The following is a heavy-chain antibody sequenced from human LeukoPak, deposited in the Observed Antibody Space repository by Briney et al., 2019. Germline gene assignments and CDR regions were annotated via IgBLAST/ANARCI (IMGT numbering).Heavy chain of an antibody. J-gene: IGHJ5*02. D-gene: IGHD5-18*01. Sequence: SVKVSCKASGCTFSSYAISWVRQAPGQGLGWMGGIIPIFGTANYAQKSQGRVTITADESTSTAYMELSSLRSEDTAVYYCARAEGGYSYGYCLDPWGQGTLVTVSS. CDR3: ARAEGGYSYGYCLDP. V-gene: IGHV1-69*13. CDR1: GCTFSSYA. CDR2: IIPIFGTA.